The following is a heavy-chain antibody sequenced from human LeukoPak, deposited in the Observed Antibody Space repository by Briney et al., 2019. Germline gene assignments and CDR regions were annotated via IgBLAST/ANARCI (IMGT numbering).Heavy chain of an antibody. Sequence: GGSLRLSCAASGFTFSSYAMHWVRQAPGKGLEWVAVISYDGSNKYYADSVKGRFTISRDNSKNTLYLQMNSLRAEDTAVYYCARLDDSARWGQGTLVTVSS. J-gene: IGHJ4*02. CDR3: ARLDDSAR. V-gene: IGHV3-30-3*01. CDR1: GFTFSSYA. CDR2: ISYDGSNK. D-gene: IGHD3-16*01.